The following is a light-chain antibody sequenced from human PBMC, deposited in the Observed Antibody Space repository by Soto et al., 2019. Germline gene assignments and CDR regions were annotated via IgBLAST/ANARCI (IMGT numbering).Light chain of an antibody. Sequence: DIQMTQSPSSLSASVGDGVTITCRASQSISSYLNWYQQNPGKAPKLLIYAASSLQSGVPSRFSGSGSGTDFTLTISSLQPEDFATDYCQQSYSTPRGTFGQGTKLEIK. CDR3: QQSYSTPRGT. CDR2: AAS. V-gene: IGKV1-39*01. CDR1: QSISSY. J-gene: IGKJ2*02.